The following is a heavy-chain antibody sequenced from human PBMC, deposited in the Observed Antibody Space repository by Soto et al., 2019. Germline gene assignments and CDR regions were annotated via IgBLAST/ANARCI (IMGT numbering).Heavy chain of an antibody. CDR1: GGSLSGYY. Sequence: QVQLQQWGAGLLKPSETLSLNCAVTGGSLSGYYWSWIRQAPGKGLEWIGEVKDGGHTNYSPSLRGRVTTSSDTANDQFSLSLNSVTAADTGVYYCARGQEGVVATHWDQGSLVTVSS. V-gene: IGHV4-34*01. J-gene: IGHJ4*02. CDR2: VKDGGHT. D-gene: IGHD5-12*01. CDR3: ARGQEGVVATH.